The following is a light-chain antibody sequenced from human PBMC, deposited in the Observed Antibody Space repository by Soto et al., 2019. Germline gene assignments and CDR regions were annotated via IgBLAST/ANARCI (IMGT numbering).Light chain of an antibody. CDR3: QSYDSSLSGWV. J-gene: IGLJ3*02. V-gene: IGLV1-40*01. CDR2: GNS. CDR1: SSNIAAGYD. Sequence: QSVLTQPTSVSGAPGQRVTISCTGSSSNIAAGYDVHWYQQLPGTAPKLLIYGNSNRPSGVPDRFSGSKSGTSASLAITGLQAEDEADSYCQSYDSSLSGWVFGGGTKLTVL.